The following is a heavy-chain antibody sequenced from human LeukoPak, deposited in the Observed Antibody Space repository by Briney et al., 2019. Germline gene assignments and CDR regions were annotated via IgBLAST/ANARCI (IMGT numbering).Heavy chain of an antibody. V-gene: IGHV1-46*01. CDR3: ARDGGSYGGYLYRDY. CDR2: INPSGGST. Sequence: ASVKVSCKASGYTFTSYYMHWVRQAPGQGLEWVGIINPSGGSTSYAQKFQGRVTMTRDTSTSTVYMELSSLRSEDTAVYYCARDGGSYGGYLYRDYWGQGTLVTVSS. CDR1: GYTFTSYY. J-gene: IGHJ4*02. D-gene: IGHD5-12*01.